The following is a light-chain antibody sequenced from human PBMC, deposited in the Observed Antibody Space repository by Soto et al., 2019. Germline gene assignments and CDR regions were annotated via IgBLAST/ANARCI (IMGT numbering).Light chain of an antibody. CDR3: SSYTGSNNLGV. Sequence: QSVLTQPASVSGSPGQSITISCTGTNSDVGGYDRVSWYQHHPGKAPKLLIFEVYNRPSGISDRFSGSKSGNTASLSVSGLQAEDEADYYCSSYTGSNNLGVFGGGTKVTVL. V-gene: IGLV2-8*01. J-gene: IGLJ3*02. CDR1: NSDVGGYDR. CDR2: EVY.